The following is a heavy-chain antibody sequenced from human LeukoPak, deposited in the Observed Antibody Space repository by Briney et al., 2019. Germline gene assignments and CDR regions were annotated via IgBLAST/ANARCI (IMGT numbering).Heavy chain of an antibody. V-gene: IGHV4-38-2*01. Sequence: SETLSLACAVPGYSISSGYYGAGTRQPPGKGLAWIGSIYHSGRTYYTPSLKSRVTTPIDTSKHQCSLKLSSVTAADTAVYYCARLGYCSSTSCYSILDYYYYMDVWGKGTTVTVSS. D-gene: IGHD2-2*01. J-gene: IGHJ6*03. CDR2: IYHSGRT. CDR1: GYSISSGYY. CDR3: ARLGYCSSTSCYSILDYYYYMDV.